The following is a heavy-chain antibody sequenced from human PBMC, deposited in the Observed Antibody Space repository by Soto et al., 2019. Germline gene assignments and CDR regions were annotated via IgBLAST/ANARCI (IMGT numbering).Heavy chain of an antibody. J-gene: IGHJ4*02. Sequence: LSLTCTVSGASISYGGFSWGWIRQPPGKALEWLALIYWNDDKRYSPSLKSRLTITKDTSKNQVVLTMTNMDPVDTATYYCAHRSYTIPFDYWGQGTLVTVSS. CDR2: IYWNDDK. V-gene: IGHV2-5*01. CDR3: AHRSYTIPFDY. CDR1: GASISYGGFS. D-gene: IGHD2-2*02.